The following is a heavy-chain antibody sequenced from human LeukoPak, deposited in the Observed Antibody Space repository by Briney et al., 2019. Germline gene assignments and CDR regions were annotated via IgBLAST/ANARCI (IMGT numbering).Heavy chain of an antibody. J-gene: IGHJ4*02. CDR2: ITSISSAS. V-gene: IGHV3-23*01. D-gene: IGHD5-18*01. CDR1: GFTFSIYA. CDR3: AKDWGYTTMVSYYFDY. Sequence: GGSLSLSCAASGFTFSIYAMSWVRQAPGKGLEWVSSITSISSASFYADSVKGRFTFSRDNSRDTLYLQMNSLRAEGTAVYYCAKDWGYTTMVSYYFDYWGQGALVTVSS.